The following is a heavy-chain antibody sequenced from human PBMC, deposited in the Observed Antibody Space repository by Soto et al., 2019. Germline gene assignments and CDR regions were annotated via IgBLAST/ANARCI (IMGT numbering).Heavy chain of an antibody. Sequence: QVQLQQWGAGLLKPSETLSLTCAVYGGSFSGYYWSWIRQPPGKGLEWIGEINHSGSTNYNPSLKSWVNIAVDTSKNQFSLKLSSVTAADTAVYYCARGSSLDYWGQGTLVTVSS. CDR3: ARGSSLDY. J-gene: IGHJ4*02. D-gene: IGHD6-13*01. CDR1: GGSFSGYY. V-gene: IGHV4-34*01. CDR2: INHSGST.